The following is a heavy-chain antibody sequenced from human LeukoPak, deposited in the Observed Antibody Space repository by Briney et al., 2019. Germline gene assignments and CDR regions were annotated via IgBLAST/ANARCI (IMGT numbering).Heavy chain of an antibody. CDR3: ARGSRAAAGPFDY. D-gene: IGHD6-13*01. V-gene: IGHV3-48*03. CDR1: GLTFNSYE. CDR2: ISSSWSTI. Sequence: GGSLTLSCSASGLTFNSYEMNLVRQAPGKGLELVSYISSSWSTIYYADSVKGRFTISRDNAKKSLYLQMNSLRAEDTAVYYCARGSRAAAGPFDYWGQGTLVTVSS. J-gene: IGHJ4*02.